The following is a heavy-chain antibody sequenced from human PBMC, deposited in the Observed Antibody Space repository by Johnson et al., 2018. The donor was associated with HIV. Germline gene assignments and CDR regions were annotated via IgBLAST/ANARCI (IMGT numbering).Heavy chain of an antibody. D-gene: IGHD6-6*01. V-gene: IGHV3-30*14. CDR2: ISYDGYKT. J-gene: IGHJ3*02. CDR3: ASTRLGAFDI. CDR1: GFTFSSYA. Sequence: QVQLVESGGGVVQPGRSLRLSCAASGFTFSSYAMHWVRQAPGKGLEWVAVISYDGYKTYYGHSVKGRFTISRDNSRNTMYLQMDSLRVEDTAVYYCASTRLGAFDIWGQGTMVTVSS.